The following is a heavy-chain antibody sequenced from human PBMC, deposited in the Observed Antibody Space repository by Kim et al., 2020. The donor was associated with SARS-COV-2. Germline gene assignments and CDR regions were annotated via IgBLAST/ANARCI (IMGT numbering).Heavy chain of an antibody. J-gene: IGHJ3*02. Sequence: SETLSLTCTVSGGSISSSSYYWGWIRQPPGKGLEWIGSIYYSGSTYYNPSLKSRVTISVDTSKNQFSLKLSSVTAADTAVYYCARRIVVITPGAFDIWGQGTMVTVSS. CDR3: ARRIVVITPGAFDI. CDR2: IYYSGST. CDR1: GGSISSSSYY. D-gene: IGHD3-22*01. V-gene: IGHV4-39*01.